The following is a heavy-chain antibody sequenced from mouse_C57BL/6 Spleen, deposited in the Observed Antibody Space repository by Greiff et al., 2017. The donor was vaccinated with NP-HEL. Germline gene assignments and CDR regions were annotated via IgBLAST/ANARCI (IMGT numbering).Heavy chain of an antibody. J-gene: IGHJ1*03. D-gene: IGHD1-1*01. CDR2: IWWDDDK. V-gene: IGHV8-8*01. CDR3: ARSLITTVVAKRYFDV. Sequence: QVQLQESGPGILQPSQTLSLTCSFSGFSLSTFGMGVGWIRQPSGKGLEWLAHIWWDDDKYYNPALKSRLTISKDTSKNQVFLKIANVDTADTATYYCARSLITTVVAKRYFDVWGTGTTVTVSS. CDR1: GFSLSTFGMG.